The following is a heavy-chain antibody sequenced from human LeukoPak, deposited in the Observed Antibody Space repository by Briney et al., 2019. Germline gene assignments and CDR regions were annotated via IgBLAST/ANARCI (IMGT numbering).Heavy chain of an antibody. CDR2: IWYDGSNK. CDR3: ASWRKYYYDNSDSFDY. J-gene: IGHJ4*02. Sequence: GGSLRLSCAASGFTFSSYGMHWVRQAPGKGLEWVAVIWYDGSNKYYADSVKGRFTISRDNSKNTLYLQMNSLRVEDTAVYFCASWRKYYYDNSDSFDYWGQGTLVTVSS. D-gene: IGHD3-22*01. CDR1: GFTFSSYG. V-gene: IGHV3-33*01.